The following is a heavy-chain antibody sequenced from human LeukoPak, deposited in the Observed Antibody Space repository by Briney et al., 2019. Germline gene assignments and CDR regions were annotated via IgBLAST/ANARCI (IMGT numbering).Heavy chain of an antibody. CDR3: ATSNDAKIAPFDH. Sequence: SETLSLTCTVSGVSMGAYQWSWVRQSPEKGLEWIGCINTKGETSYNPSLKSRVTTSVDTSKSQFSLGLTSVTAADTAVYYCATSNDAKIAPFDHWGQGAPVTVSS. D-gene: IGHD2-21*01. V-gene: IGHV4-4*09. J-gene: IGHJ4*02. CDR2: INTKGET. CDR1: GVSMGAYQ.